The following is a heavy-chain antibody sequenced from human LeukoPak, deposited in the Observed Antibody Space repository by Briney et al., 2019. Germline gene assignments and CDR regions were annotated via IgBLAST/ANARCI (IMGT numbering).Heavy chain of an antibody. CDR2: ISAYNGNT. J-gene: IGHJ5*02. CDR3: ARSDFGFGELPYLFNWFDP. Sequence: GASVKVSCKASGYTFTSYGISWVRQAPGQGLEWMGWISAYNGNTNYAQKLQGRVTMTTDTSTSTAYMELSSLRSEDTAVYYCARSDFGFGELPYLFNWFDPWGQGTLVTVSS. CDR1: GYTFTSYG. V-gene: IGHV1-18*01. D-gene: IGHD3-10*01.